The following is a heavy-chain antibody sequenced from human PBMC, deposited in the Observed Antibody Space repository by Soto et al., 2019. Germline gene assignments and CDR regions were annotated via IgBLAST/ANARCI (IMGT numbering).Heavy chain of an antibody. CDR3: AKGSIGDSRRPQSFDY. CDR2: ISGSGGST. D-gene: IGHD3-22*01. J-gene: IGHJ4*02. Sequence: GGSLRLSCAASGFTFSSYAMSWVRQAPGKGLEWVSAISGSGGSTYYADSVKGRFTISRDNSKNTLYLQMNSLRAEDTAVYYCAKGSIGDSRRPQSFDYWGQGTLVTVSS. CDR1: GFTFSSYA. V-gene: IGHV3-23*01.